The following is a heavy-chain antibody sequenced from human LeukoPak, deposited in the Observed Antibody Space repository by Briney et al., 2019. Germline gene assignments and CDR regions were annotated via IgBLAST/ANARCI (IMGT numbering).Heavy chain of an antibody. CDR3: ARENGITMAREPRYYFDY. CDR1: GFTFSSYG. J-gene: IGHJ4*02. Sequence: GRSLRLSCAASGFTFSSYGMHWVRQAPGKGLEWVAVIWYDGSNKYYADSVKGRFTISRDNSKNTLYLQMNSLRAEDTAVYYCARENGITMAREPRYYFDYWGQGTLVTVSS. V-gene: IGHV3-33*01. D-gene: IGHD3-10*01. CDR2: IWYDGSNK.